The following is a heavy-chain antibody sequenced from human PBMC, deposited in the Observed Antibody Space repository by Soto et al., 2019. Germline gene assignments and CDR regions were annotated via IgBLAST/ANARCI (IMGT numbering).Heavy chain of an antibody. Sequence: GGSLRLSCAASGFTFSDYYMSWIRQAPGKGLEWLSYISGSSDNTNYTDSVKGRFTISRDNAKKSLYLEMNSLRAEDTAVYYCATITMMTWGQGTLVTVSS. CDR2: ISGSSDNT. J-gene: IGHJ5*02. CDR3: ATITMMT. CDR1: GFTFSDYY. D-gene: IGHD3-22*01. V-gene: IGHV3-11*06.